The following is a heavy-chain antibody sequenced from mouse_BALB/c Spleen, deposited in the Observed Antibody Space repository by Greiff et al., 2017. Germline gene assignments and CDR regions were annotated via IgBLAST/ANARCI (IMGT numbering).Heavy chain of an antibody. CDR1: GFTFSSYA. Sequence: EVQVEESGGGLVKPGGSLKLSCAASGFTFSSYAMPWVRQTPEKRLEWVASISSGGSTYYPDSVKGRFTISRDNARTILYLQMSSLRSEDTAMYYCARGGGYDYDGLFAYWGQGTLVTVSA. D-gene: IGHD2-4*01. V-gene: IGHV5-6-5*01. J-gene: IGHJ3*01. CDR2: ISSGGST. CDR3: ARGGGYDYDGLFAY.